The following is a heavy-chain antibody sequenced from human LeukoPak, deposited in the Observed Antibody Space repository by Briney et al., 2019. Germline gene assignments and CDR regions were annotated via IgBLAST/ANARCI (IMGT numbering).Heavy chain of an antibody. CDR3: AKRVLSGYEYFDY. D-gene: IGHD5-12*01. CDR2: ISHDGRNK. V-gene: IGHV3-30*02. J-gene: IGHJ4*02. CDR1: GIIFSSYG. Sequence: GGSLRLSCAASGIIFSSYGMHWVRQAPGNGLEWVAYISHDGRNKYYADSVKGRFSISRDNPKNTLDLQMSSLRPEDTVVYYCAKRVLSGYEYFDYWGQGTLVTVSS.